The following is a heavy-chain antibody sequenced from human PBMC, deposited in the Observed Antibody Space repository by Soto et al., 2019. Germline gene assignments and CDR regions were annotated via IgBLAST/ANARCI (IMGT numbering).Heavy chain of an antibody. D-gene: IGHD4-17*01. J-gene: IGHJ4*02. V-gene: IGHV3-73*01. CDR1: GFTFSGSA. CDR2: IRSKSNSYAT. Sequence: EVQLVESGGGLVQPGGSLKLSCAVSGFTFSGSAMHWVRQASGKGLEWVGRIRSKSNSYATAYAASVKGRFTISRDDSKNTAYLQMNILKTEDTAVYYCTTVYGDSVRDYWGQGPLVTVSS. CDR3: TTVYGDSVRDY.